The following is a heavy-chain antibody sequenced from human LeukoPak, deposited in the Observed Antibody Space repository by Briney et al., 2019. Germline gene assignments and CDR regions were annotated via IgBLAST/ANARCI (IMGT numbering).Heavy chain of an antibody. D-gene: IGHD1-14*01. CDR2: ISAYNGNT. CDR3: ATVEPATHNSDY. CDR1: GYTFTSYG. J-gene: IGHJ4*02. Sequence: ASVKVSCKASGYTFTSYGISWVRQAPGQGLEWMGWISAYNGNTNYAQKLQGRVTMTTDTSTSTAYMELRSLRSEDTAVYYCATVEPATHNSDYWGQGTLVTVSS. V-gene: IGHV1-18*01.